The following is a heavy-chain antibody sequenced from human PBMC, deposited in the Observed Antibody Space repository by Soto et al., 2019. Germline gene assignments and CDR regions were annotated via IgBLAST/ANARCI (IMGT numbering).Heavy chain of an antibody. J-gene: IGHJ6*02. Sequence: GASVKVSCKASGGTFSSYATSWVRQAPGQGLEWMGGIIPIFGTANYAQKFQGRVTITADESTSTAYMELSSLRSEDTAVYYCARDSEDMSKRETHDRLYGRDVWGQGTTVTVSS. V-gene: IGHV1-69*13. CDR3: ARDSEDMSKRETHDRLYGRDV. CDR1: GGTFSSYA. CDR2: IIPIFGTA. D-gene: IGHD2-15*01.